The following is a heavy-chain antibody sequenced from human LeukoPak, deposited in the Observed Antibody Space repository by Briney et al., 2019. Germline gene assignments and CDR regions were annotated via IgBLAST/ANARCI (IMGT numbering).Heavy chain of an antibody. D-gene: IGHD6-25*01. V-gene: IGHV4-4*07. Sequence: SETLSLTCTVSSGSISSYYWSWLRQPAGKGLELIGRIYTSGSTNYNPSLKSRVTMSVDTSKNQFSLKLSSVTAADTAVYYCASLAVDAFDIWGQGTMVTVSS. J-gene: IGHJ3*02. CDR2: IYTSGST. CDR3: ASLAVDAFDI. CDR1: SGSISSYY.